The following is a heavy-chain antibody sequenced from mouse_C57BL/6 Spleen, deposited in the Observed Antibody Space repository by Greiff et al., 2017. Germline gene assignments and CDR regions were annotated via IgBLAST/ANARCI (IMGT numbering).Heavy chain of an antibody. CDR2: IYPSDSET. D-gene: IGHD2-12*01. CDR1: GYTFTSYW. V-gene: IGHV1-61*01. J-gene: IGHJ4*01. Sequence: QVHVKQPGAELVRPGSSVKLSCKASGYTFTSYWMDWVKQRPGQGLEWIGNIYPSDSETNYNQKFKDKATLTVDKSSSTAYMQLSSLTSAVSAFYYCDLTYYISRAMDYWGQGTSVTVSS. CDR3: DLTYYISRAMDY.